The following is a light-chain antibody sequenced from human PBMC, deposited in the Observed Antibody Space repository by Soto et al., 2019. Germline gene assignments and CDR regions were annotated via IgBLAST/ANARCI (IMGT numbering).Light chain of an antibody. J-gene: IGLJ2*01. Sequence: QPALTQPASVSGSPGQSITISCTGTGSDVGGYDYVSWYQQHPGKAPKLMIYDVSNRPSGVSNRFSGSKSGNTASLTISGLQAEDEADYYCSSYTSSTTLLFGGGTKLTVL. CDR2: DVS. V-gene: IGLV2-14*01. CDR1: GSDVGGYDY. CDR3: SSYTSSTTLL.